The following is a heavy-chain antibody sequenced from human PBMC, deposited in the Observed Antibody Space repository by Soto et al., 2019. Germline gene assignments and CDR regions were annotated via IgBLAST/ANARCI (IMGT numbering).Heavy chain of an antibody. Sequence: QVQLVQSGAEVKKPGASVKVSCKASGYTFTSYDINWVRQATGQGLEWMGWMNPNSGNTGYAQKFQGRVTMTRNTSISTAYMELSSLRSEDTAVYYCARGLSDYYGSGSSHMDVWGKGTTVTVSS. CDR1: GYTFTSYD. CDR2: MNPNSGNT. J-gene: IGHJ6*03. V-gene: IGHV1-8*01. D-gene: IGHD3-10*01. CDR3: ARGLSDYYGSGSSHMDV.